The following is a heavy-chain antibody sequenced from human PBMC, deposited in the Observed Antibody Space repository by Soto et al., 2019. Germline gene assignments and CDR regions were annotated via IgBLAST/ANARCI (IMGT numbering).Heavy chain of an antibody. CDR1: GFTFDDYA. J-gene: IGHJ6*02. D-gene: IGHD1-1*01. CDR3: ARVGRMIPQLQGAGDYYYYGMDV. V-gene: IGHV3-9*01. Sequence: GGSLRLSCAASGFTFDDYAMHWVRQAPGKGLEWVSGISWNSGSIGYADSVKGRFTISRDNAKNSLYLQMNSLRAEDTAVYYCARVGRMIPQLQGAGDYYYYGMDVWGQGTTVTVSS. CDR2: ISWNSGSI.